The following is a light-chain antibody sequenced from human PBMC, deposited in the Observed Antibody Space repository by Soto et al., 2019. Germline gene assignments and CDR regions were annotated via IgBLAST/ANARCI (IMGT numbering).Light chain of an antibody. CDR1: QSVDIN. Sequence: EIVLTQSPATLSVSPGERVTLSCRACQSVDINLAWYQQKPGQAPRLLIYGASTRATDMSGTFSGRGSGTEFTLTISNVRPEDFAVYYCQQRSNWPWTFGQGTKVDIK. V-gene: IGKV3-15*01. CDR3: QQRSNWPWT. CDR2: GAS. J-gene: IGKJ1*01.